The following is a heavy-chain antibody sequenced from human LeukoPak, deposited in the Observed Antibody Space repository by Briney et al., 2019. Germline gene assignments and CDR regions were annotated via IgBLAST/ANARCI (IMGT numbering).Heavy chain of an antibody. CDR1: GGSISIYY. J-gene: IGHJ4*02. V-gene: IGHV4-59*08. CDR3: ARHPTVTTGKQFDY. Sequence: PSETLSLTCTVSGGSISIYYWSWIRQPPGKGLEWIGYIFYSGSTNYNPSLKSRVTISVDTSTNQFSLKLGSVTAADTAVYYCARHPTVTTGKQFDYWGRGTLVTVSS. D-gene: IGHD4-17*01. CDR2: IFYSGST.